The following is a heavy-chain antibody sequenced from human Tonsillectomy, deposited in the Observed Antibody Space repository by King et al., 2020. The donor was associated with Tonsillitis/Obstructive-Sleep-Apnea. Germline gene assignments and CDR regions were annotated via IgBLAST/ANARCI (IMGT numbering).Heavy chain of an antibody. CDR1: GFTFSSYA. CDR2: IIGSGGST. CDR3: AKDFRVVPAMQAQG. J-gene: IGHJ4*02. Sequence: EVQLVESGGGLVQPGGSLRLSCAASGFTFSSYAMSWVRQAPGKGLEWVSAIIGSGGSTYYADSVKGRLTISRDNSKNTLYLQMNSLRAEDTAVYYCAKDFRVVPAMQAQGWGQGTLVTVSS. D-gene: IGHD2-2*01. V-gene: IGHV3-23*04.